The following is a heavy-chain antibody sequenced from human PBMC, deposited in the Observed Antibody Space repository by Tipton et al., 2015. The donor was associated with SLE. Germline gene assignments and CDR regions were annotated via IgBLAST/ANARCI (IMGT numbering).Heavy chain of an antibody. V-gene: IGHV1-18*01. CDR2: TSTYNGNT. CDR3: ARAISQQYSTIWSDY. CDR1: GYTFTTYG. J-gene: IGHJ4*02. D-gene: IGHD2-2*01. Sequence: QSGAEVKKPGASVKVSCKASGYTFTTYGISWARQAPGQGLEWMGWTSTYNGNTNYAQKFQDRVMLTTDKTTTTAYMDLMSLTSDDTAVYYCARAISQQYSTIWSDYWGQGTLVTVSS.